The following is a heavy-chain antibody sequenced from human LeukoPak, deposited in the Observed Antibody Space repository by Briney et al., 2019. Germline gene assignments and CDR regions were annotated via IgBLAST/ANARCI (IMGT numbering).Heavy chain of an antibody. CDR3: ASGT. CDR1: GFTFSSYA. D-gene: IGHD1-26*01. J-gene: IGHJ5*02. CDR2: ISGSGDST. Sequence: GGSLRLSCAASGFTFSSYAMSGVRQAPGKGLEWISVISGSGDSTHYADSVKGRFTISRDNSRNTLYLQMDSLRAEDTAVYYCASGTWGQGTLVTVSS. V-gene: IGHV3-23*01.